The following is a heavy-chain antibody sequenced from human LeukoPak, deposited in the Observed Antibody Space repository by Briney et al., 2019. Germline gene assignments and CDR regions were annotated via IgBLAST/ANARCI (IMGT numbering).Heavy chain of an antibody. CDR3: ARHMTTDMLDAFDI. D-gene: IGHD3-10*02. CDR1: GYSISSGYY. J-gene: IGHJ3*02. V-gene: IGHV4-38-2*01. Sequence: SGTLSLTCAVSGYSISSGYYWAWIRQFPGKGLEWIGSIFHSGNTYDNPSLKSRVTTSVDASKNHFSLTLSSVTAADTAVYHCARHMTTDMLDAFDIWGQGTMVIISS. CDR2: IFHSGNT.